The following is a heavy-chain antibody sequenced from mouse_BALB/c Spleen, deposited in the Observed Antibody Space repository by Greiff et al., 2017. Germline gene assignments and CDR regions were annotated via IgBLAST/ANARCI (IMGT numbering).Heavy chain of an antibody. CDR2: ISYSGST. J-gene: IGHJ4*01. Sequence: DVKLQESGPSLVKPSQTLSLTCSVTGDSITSDYAWNWIRQFPGNKLEWMGYISYSGSTSYNPSLKSRISITRDTSKNQFFLQLNSVTTEDTATYYCARGSSYDYYAMDYWGQGTSVTVSS. CDR1: GDSITSDYA. V-gene: IGHV3-2*02. CDR3: ARGSSYDYYAMDY. D-gene: IGHD1-1*01.